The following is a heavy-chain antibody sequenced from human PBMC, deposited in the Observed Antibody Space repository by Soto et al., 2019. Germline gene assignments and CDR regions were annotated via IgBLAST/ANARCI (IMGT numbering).Heavy chain of an antibody. J-gene: IGHJ5*01. Sequence: ASVKVSCKASGGTFSSYAISWVRQAPGQGLEWMGGIIPIFGTANYAQKFQGRVTITADESTSTAYMELSSLRSEDTAVYYCARATGRRIYGSSTSCHPNWFDPWGQGTLVTVSS. CDR2: IIPIFGTA. CDR3: ARATGRRIYGSSTSCHPNWFDP. D-gene: IGHD2-2*01. V-gene: IGHV1-69*13. CDR1: GGTFSSYA.